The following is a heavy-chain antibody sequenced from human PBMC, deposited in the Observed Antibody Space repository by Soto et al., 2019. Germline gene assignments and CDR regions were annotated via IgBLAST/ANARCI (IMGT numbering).Heavy chain of an antibody. CDR1: GVSITTSGHY. D-gene: IGHD3-16*01. V-gene: IGHV4-31*03. CDR2: IDSSGTT. J-gene: IGHJ6*03. CDR3: ALGMFMDV. Sequence: QVQLQEPGPGLVKPSQTLSLSCSVSGVSITTSGHYWNWVRQRPGRGLEWIGYIDSSGTTYYNPSLKTRLAMSVEPSTNQISLKLSSVTAADTALYFCALGMFMDVWGRGTTVIVSS.